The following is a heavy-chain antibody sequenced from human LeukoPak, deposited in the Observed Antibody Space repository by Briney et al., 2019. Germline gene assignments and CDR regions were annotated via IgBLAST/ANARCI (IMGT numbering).Heavy chain of an antibody. CDR1: GFTFSNAW. Sequence: GGSLRLSCAASGFTFSNAWMNWVRQAPGKGLEWVSYISSSGSTIYYADSVKGRFTISRDNAKNSLYLQMNSLRAEDTAVYYCARDHHSYCSGGSCYQYYYYYGMDVWGQGTTVTVSS. J-gene: IGHJ6*02. V-gene: IGHV3-11*01. CDR3: ARDHHSYCSGGSCYQYYYYYGMDV. CDR2: ISSSGSTI. D-gene: IGHD2-15*01.